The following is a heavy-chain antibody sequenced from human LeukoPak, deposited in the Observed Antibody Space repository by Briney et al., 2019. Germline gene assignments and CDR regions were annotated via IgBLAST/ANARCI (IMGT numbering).Heavy chain of an antibody. D-gene: IGHD6-19*01. CDR2: INPNSGDT. V-gene: IGHV1-2*02. Sequence: ASVKVSCKASGYSFSGHYMDWVRQAPGQGLEWMEWINPNSGDTNFAQKFQGRVTMTRDTSINTAYMELSSLRSDDTAVYYCARGGTVAGHWYFDLWGRGTQVAVSS. CDR3: ARGGTVAGHWYFDL. CDR1: GYSFSGHY. J-gene: IGHJ2*01.